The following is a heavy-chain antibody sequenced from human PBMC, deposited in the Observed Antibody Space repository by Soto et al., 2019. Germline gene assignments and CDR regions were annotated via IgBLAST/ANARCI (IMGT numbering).Heavy chain of an antibody. CDR2: ISAYNGKA. Sequence: QVQLVQSGGEVKKPGASVKVSCKASGYNYSSYGVTWVRQAPGQGLEWMGWISAYNGKANYAPNTQDRVTMSIDTSTSTAYMEMRSLRSDDTAVYYCARQHNDLWSDSPDFDYWGQGTLVTVSA. D-gene: IGHD3-3*01. J-gene: IGHJ4*02. CDR3: ARQHNDLWSDSPDFDY. V-gene: IGHV1-18*04. CDR1: GYNYSSYG.